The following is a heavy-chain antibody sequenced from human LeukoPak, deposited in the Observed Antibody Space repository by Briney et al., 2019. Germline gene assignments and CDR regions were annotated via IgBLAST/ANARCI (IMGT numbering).Heavy chain of an antibody. V-gene: IGHV3-30*04. J-gene: IGHJ4*02. Sequence: PGGSLRLSCAASGFTFNSYAMHWVRQAPGKGLEWVTVISYDGRQKYYADSVKGRFTISRDDSKKTLSVQTNSLRVEDTAVYYCVRETTGHFDSWGQGTLVTVSS. CDR3: VRETTGHFDS. CDR1: GFTFNSYA. D-gene: IGHD2-8*02. CDR2: ISYDGRQK.